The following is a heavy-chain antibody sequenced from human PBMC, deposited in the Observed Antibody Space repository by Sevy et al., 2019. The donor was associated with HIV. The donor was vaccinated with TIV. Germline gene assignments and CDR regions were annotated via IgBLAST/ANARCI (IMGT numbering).Heavy chain of an antibody. Sequence: SETLSLTCTVSGGSITSLYWNWIRQPPGKGLEWIANIYYNGHINYNPSLKSRVTFSLDTYKNQFSLRLSSVTAADTVMYYCAGENAWGRGYSWGQGTLVTVSS. J-gene: IGHJ4*02. V-gene: IGHV4-59*08. CDR1: GGSITSLY. CDR3: AGENAWGRGYS. D-gene: IGHD1-26*01. CDR2: IYYNGHI.